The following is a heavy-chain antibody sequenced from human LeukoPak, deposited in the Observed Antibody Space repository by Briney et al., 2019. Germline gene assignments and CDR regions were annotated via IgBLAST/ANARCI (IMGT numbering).Heavy chain of an antibody. J-gene: IGHJ5*02. CDR3: ARDRDIVVVPAVHRNWFDP. D-gene: IGHD2-2*01. Sequence: GGSLRLSRAASGFTFSSYSMNWVRQAPGKGLEWVSSISSSSSYIYYADSVKGRFTISRDNAKNSLYLQMNSLRAEDTAVYYCARDRDIVVVPAVHRNWFDPWGQGTLVTVSS. V-gene: IGHV3-21*01. CDR1: GFTFSSYS. CDR2: ISSSSSYI.